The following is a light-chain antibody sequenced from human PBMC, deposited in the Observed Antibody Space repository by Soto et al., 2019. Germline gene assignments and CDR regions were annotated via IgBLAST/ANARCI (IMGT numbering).Light chain of an antibody. V-gene: IGLV2-14*03. J-gene: IGLJ2*01. CDR2: DVS. Sequence: QSVLTQPASVSGSPGQSITISCTGTSSDVGAYNYVSWYQQHPGKAPKLIIYDVSYRPSGVSNRFSGSKSGNTASLTISGLQAEDEADYYCSSYTGSSTLVVFGGGTKLTVL. CDR1: SSDVGAYNY. CDR3: SSYTGSSTLVV.